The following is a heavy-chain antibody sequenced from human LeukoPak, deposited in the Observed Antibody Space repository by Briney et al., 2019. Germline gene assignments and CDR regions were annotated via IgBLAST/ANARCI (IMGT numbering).Heavy chain of an antibody. J-gene: IGHJ6*02. CDR2: IYYSGST. CDR1: GGSISSGDYY. V-gene: IGHV4-61*08. CDR3: ARGTPYYYGMDV. Sequence: PSETLSLTCTVSGGSISSGDYYWSWIRQPPGKGLEWIGYIYYSGSTNYNPSLKSRVTISVDTSKNQFSLKLSSVTAADTAVYYCARGTPYYYGMDVWGQGTTVTVSS.